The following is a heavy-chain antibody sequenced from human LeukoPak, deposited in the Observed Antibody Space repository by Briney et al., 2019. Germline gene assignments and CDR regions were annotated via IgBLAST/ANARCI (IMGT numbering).Heavy chain of an antibody. CDR3: ARVPGPYTTSRFDF. CDR2: IDPASGGT. J-gene: IGHJ4*02. V-gene: IGHV1-2*02. D-gene: IGHD2-2*02. Sequence: ASVKVSCKTSGYTFSAHYLHWVRQAPGQRPEWVGRIDPASGGTHYAQKFQGRVTVTRDTSTTVDMELSGLRSDDTAVYYCARVPGPYTTSRFDFWGQGTLVTVSS. CDR1: GYTFSAHY.